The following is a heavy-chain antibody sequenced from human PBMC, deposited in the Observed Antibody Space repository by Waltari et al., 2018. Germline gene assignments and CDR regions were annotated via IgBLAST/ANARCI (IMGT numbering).Heavy chain of an antibody. J-gene: IGHJ5*02. V-gene: IGHV4-59*01. CDR1: GGSISSYY. D-gene: IGHD6-13*01. CDR3: AREVVRFREYSSSPNWFDP. Sequence: QVQLQESGPGLVKPSETLSLTCTVSGGSISSYYWSWIRQPPGKGLEWIGYIDYSGSTNYNPSLKSRVTISVDTSKNQFSLKLSSVTAADTAVYYCAREVVRFREYSSSPNWFDPWGQGTLVTVSS. CDR2: IDYSGST.